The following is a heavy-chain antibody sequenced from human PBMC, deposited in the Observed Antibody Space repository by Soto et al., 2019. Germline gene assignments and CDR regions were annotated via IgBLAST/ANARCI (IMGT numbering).Heavy chain of an antibody. CDR3: AKGRGQNWNFDY. J-gene: IGHJ4*02. Sequence: EVQLLESGGGSVQPGGSLRLSCAASGFTFSSYVMHWVRRPPGKGLEWVSSISGSGGTAYYADSVKGRFSISRDSLVNTLYLQMNSLRAEEAAVYYCAKGRGQNWNFDYWAQGTLVTVSP. CDR2: ISGSGGTA. D-gene: IGHD1-1*01. V-gene: IGHV3-23*01. CDR1: GFTFSSYV.